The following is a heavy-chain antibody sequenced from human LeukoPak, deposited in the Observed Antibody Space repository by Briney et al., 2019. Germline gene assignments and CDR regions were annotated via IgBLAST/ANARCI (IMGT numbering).Heavy chain of an antibody. Sequence: GESLKISCKGSGYSFTSYWIGWVRQMPGKGLEWMGIIYPGDSDTRYSPSFQGQVTISADKSISTAYLQWSSLKASDTAMYYCAKLSEEYKWSYGAFDIWGQGTMVSVSS. CDR2: IYPGDSDT. J-gene: IGHJ3*02. V-gene: IGHV5-51*01. CDR1: GYSFTSYW. CDR3: AKLSEEYKWSYGAFDI. D-gene: IGHD1-20*01.